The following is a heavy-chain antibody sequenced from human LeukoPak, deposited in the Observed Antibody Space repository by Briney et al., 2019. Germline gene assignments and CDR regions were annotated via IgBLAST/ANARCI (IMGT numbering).Heavy chain of an antibody. J-gene: IGHJ6*03. CDR3: ARSYYYYYMDV. Sequence: SETLSLTCAVYGGSFSGYYWSWIRQPPGKGLEWIGEINRSGSTNYNPSLKSRVTISVDTSKNQFSLKLSSVTAADTAVYYCARSYYYYYMDVWGKGTTATVSS. CDR2: INRSGST. CDR1: GGSFSGYY. V-gene: IGHV4-34*01.